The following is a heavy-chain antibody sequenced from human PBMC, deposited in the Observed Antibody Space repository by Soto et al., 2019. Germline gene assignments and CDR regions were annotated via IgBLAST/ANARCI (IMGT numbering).Heavy chain of an antibody. J-gene: IGHJ4*02. V-gene: IGHV1-3*01. Sequence: ASVKVSFKASGYTFTSYAMHWVRQAPGQRLEWMGWINAGNGNTKYSQKFQGRVTITRDTSASTAYMELSSLRSEDTAVYYCARIPRYSGYDYDYWGQGTLVTVSS. D-gene: IGHD5-12*01. CDR2: INAGNGNT. CDR3: ARIPRYSGYDYDY. CDR1: GYTFTSYA.